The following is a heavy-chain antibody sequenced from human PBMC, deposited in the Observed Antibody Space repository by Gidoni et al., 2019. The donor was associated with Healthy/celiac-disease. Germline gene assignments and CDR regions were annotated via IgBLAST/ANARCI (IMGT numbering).Heavy chain of an antibody. V-gene: IGHV3-30-3*01. CDR2: ISYDGSNK. CDR1: GFPFSSYA. D-gene: IGHD3-22*01. Sequence: QVQLVESGGGVVQPGRSLRLSCAASGFPFSSYAMHWVRQAPGKGLEWVAVISYDGSNKYYADSVKGRFTISRDNSKNTLYLQMNSLRAEDTAVYYCARDPETRTMIEEPEYFQHWGQGTLVTVSS. CDR3: ARDPETRTMIEEPEYFQH. J-gene: IGHJ1*01.